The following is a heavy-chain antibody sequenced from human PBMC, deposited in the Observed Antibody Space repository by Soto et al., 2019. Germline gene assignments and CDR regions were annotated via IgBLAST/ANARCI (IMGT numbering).Heavy chain of an antibody. CDR1: GYTFTNLA. CDR3: VSKAIFGAAF. CDR2: INAGNGHT. Sequence: QVPLVQSGAGVQRPGASVKVSCKASGYTFTNLAIHWVRQAPGQGLEWMGWINAGNGHTKYSQSFRYRVAITSDTSASTAYMELSSLRPEDTAVYYCVSKAIFGAAFWGQGTLVTVSS. V-gene: IGHV1-3*01. J-gene: IGHJ4*02. D-gene: IGHD3-10*02.